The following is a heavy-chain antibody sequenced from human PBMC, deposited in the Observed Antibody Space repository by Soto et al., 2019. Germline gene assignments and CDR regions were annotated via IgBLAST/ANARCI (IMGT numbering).Heavy chain of an antibody. CDR3: VTRACYSNSCWEFDP. Sequence: SETLSLTCTVSGGSFSGHSYYWVWHCPAPGKGLEWIGSIYYSGSANHSPSLKSRVTISVDTSKNQFSLNLTAVTAADTAVYYCVTRACYSNSCWEFDPWGQGTLITVSS. CDR2: IYYSGSA. J-gene: IGHJ5*01. V-gene: IGHV4-39*01. D-gene: IGHD2-2*01. CDR1: GGSFSGHSYY.